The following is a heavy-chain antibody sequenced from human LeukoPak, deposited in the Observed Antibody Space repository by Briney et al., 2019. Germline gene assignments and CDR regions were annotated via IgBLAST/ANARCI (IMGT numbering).Heavy chain of an antibody. CDR3: ASRGIAVAGKRFDP. J-gene: IGHJ5*02. CDR2: INPNSGGT. V-gene: IGHV1-2*02. Sequence: ASVKVSCKAPGYTFTDYYMHWVRQAPGQGLEWMGWINPNSGGTNYAQKFQGRVTMTRDTSISTAYMELSSLRSDDTAVYYCASRGIAVAGKRFDPWGQGTLVTVSS. CDR1: GYTFTDYY. D-gene: IGHD6-19*01.